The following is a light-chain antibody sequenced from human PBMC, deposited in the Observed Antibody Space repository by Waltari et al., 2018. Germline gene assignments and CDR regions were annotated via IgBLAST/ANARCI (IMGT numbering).Light chain of an antibody. CDR1: SSDICRYDL. CDR3: SSHGGSDKFYV. Sequence: QSALTQPPSASGSPGQSVAIPCTGTSSDICRYDLVSCYQQPPGKAPKLIISEVNKRPSGVPDRFSGAKSGNTASLTVSGLQAEDEADYYCSSHGGSDKFYVFGTGTKVTVL. J-gene: IGLJ1*01. CDR2: EVN. V-gene: IGLV2-8*01.